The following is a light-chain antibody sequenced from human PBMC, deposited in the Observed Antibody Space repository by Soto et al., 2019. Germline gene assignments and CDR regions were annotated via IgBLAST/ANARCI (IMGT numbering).Light chain of an antibody. CDR1: SSDVGEENY. J-gene: IGLJ2*01. CDR3: SSYTSSSTLDVV. V-gene: IGLV2-8*01. CDR2: EVS. Sequence: QSALTQPPSASGSPGQSVTITCSGTSSDVGEENYVSWYQQHPGKVPKLILYEVSKRPSGVPDRFSGSRSGNTASLTVSGLQAEDEADYYCSSYTSSSTLDVVFGGGTKLTVL.